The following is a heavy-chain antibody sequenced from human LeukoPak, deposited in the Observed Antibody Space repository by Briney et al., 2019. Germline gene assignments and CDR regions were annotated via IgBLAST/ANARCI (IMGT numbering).Heavy chain of an antibody. CDR2: IYYSGCT. J-gene: IGHJ4*02. V-gene: IGHV4-31*03. D-gene: IGHD6-13*01. Sequence: SQTLSLTCTVSGGSISSGGYYWSWIRQHPGKGLEWIGYIYYSGCTYYNPSLKSRVTISIDTSKNQFSLKLSSVTAADTAVYYCARAEPRGSAWYPYWGQGTLVTVSS. CDR3: ARAEPRGSAWYPY. CDR1: GGSISSGGYY.